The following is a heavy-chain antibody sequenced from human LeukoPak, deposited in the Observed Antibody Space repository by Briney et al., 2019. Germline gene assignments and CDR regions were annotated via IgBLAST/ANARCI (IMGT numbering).Heavy chain of an antibody. CDR2: ISSSSSYI. Sequence: GGSLRLSCAASGFTFSSYSMNWVRQAPGKGLEWVSSISSSSSYIYYADSVKGRFTISRDNAKNSLYLQMNSLRAEDTAVYYCARSVRCSSTSCYNGILGYWGQGTLVTVSS. CDR3: ARSVRCSSTSCYNGILGY. CDR1: GFTFSSYS. V-gene: IGHV3-21*01. J-gene: IGHJ4*02. D-gene: IGHD2-2*02.